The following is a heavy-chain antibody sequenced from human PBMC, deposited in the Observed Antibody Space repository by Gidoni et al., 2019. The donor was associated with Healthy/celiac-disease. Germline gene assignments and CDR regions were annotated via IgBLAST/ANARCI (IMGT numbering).Heavy chain of an antibody. CDR2: IYYSGRT. CDR1: GDSISSSSYY. CDR3: ARGRSDTMVRGVITPFDY. D-gene: IGHD3-10*01. Sequence: QLQLQESGPGLVKPSETLSLTCTVSGDSISSSSYYWGWISQPPGTGLEWIGSIYYSGRTYYNPSLKIRVTISVDTSKNQFSLKLSSVTAADTAVYYCARGRSDTMVRGVITPFDYWGQGTLVTVSS. V-gene: IGHV4-39*07. J-gene: IGHJ4*02.